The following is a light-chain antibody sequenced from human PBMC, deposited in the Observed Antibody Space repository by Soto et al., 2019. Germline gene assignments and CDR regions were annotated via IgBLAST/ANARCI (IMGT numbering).Light chain of an antibody. J-gene: IGLJ1*01. Sequence: QSALTQPASVSGSPGQSITISCTGTSSDVGGYNYVSWYQQHPGKAPKFMIYDVSNRPSGVSTRFSGSKSGNTASLTISGLQAEDEADYYCNSYTTSNTRQIVFGTGPRSPY. V-gene: IGLV2-14*01. CDR2: DVS. CDR3: NSYTTSNTRQIV. CDR1: SSDVGGYNY.